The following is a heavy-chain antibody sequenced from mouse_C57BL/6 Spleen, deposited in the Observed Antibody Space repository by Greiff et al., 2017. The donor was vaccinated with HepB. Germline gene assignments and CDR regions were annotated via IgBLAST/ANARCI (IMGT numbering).Heavy chain of an antibody. J-gene: IGHJ3*01. CDR1: GYTFTSYW. CDR3: ARGYYYGSSGFAY. D-gene: IGHD1-1*01. V-gene: IGHV1-55*01. CDR2: IYPGSGST. Sequence: QVQLQQPGAELVKPGASVKMSCKASGYTFTSYWITWVKQRPGQGLEWIGDIYPGSGSTNYNEKFKSKATLTVDTSSSTAYMQLSSLTSEDSAVYYCARGYYYGSSGFAYWGQGTLVTVSA.